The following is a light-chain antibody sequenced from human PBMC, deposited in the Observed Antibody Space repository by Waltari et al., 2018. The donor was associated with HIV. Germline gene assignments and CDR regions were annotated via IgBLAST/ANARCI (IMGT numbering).Light chain of an antibody. CDR3: QQYNNWHT. CDR1: QSVSSN. Sequence: EIVMTQSPATLSVSPGERATLSCRASQSVSSNLAWYQQKPGQAPRLLIYGASTRAAGVPAGFSGSGSVTEFTLTISSLQSEDFAVYYCQQYNNWHTFGPGTKVHIK. V-gene: IGKV3-15*01. J-gene: IGKJ3*01. CDR2: GAS.